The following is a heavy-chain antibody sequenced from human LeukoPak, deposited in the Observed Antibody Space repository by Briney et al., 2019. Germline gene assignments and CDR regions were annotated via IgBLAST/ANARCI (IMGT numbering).Heavy chain of an antibody. Sequence: GGSLRLSCEASGFTFSSYTMNWVRQAPGKGLEWVSSISSSSTYIYYADSVKGRFTISRDNAKNSLFLQMNSLRAEDTAVYYCASVTKTALEHWSDTWGQGALGSVSS. CDR2: ISSSSTYI. J-gene: IGHJ5*02. CDR1: GFTFSSYT. D-gene: IGHD1-1*01. CDR3: ASVTKTALEHWSDT. V-gene: IGHV3-21*01.